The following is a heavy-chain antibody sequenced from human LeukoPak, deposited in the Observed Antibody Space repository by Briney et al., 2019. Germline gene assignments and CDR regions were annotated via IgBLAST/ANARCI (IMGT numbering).Heavy chain of an antibody. CDR1: GFTFSSYA. Sequence: GGSLRLSCAASGFTFSSYAMSWVRQAPGKGLEWVSGISGSGGSTYYADSVKGRFTISRDNSKNTLYLQMNSLRAEDTAVYYCAKGDDYGDYEDYWGQGTLVTVSS. J-gene: IGHJ4*02. CDR3: AKGDDYGDYEDY. V-gene: IGHV3-23*01. CDR2: ISGSGGST. D-gene: IGHD4-17*01.